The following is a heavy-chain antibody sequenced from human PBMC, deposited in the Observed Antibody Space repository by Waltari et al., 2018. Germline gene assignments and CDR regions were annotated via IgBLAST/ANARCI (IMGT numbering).Heavy chain of an antibody. J-gene: IGHJ6*02. Sequence: QVQLQQWGAGLLKPSEPLSLTCAVYGGSFSGYYWSWIRQPPGRGRGWIGEINHSGSTNYNPSLKSRVTISVDTSKNQFSLKLSSVTAADTAVYYCARVVGYCSGGSCPRYYYYYYGMDVWGQGTTVTVSS. CDR3: ARVVGYCSGGSCPRYYYYYYGMDV. CDR1: GGSFSGYY. D-gene: IGHD2-15*01. V-gene: IGHV4-34*01. CDR2: INHSGST.